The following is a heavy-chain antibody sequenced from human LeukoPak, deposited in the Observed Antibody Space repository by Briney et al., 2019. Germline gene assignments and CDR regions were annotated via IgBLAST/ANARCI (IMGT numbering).Heavy chain of an antibody. Sequence: QTGGSLRLSCAASGFTFNNYWMTWVRQAPGKGLEWVANIRYDGSERNYVDSVRGRFNLFRDNAKNSLYLQLNSLRAEDTAVYYCGRGYSGSDWGQGTLVTVSS. V-gene: IGHV3-7*01. J-gene: IGHJ4*02. CDR3: GRGYSGSD. CDR2: IRYDGSER. D-gene: IGHD1-26*01. CDR1: GFTFNNYW.